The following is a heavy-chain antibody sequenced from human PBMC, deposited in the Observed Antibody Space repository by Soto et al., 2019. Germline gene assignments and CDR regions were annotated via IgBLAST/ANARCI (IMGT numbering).Heavy chain of an antibody. CDR2: IYYRGSA. Sequence: QVQLQESGPGLVKPSETLSLTCTVSGGSVSSTNYYWSWMRQPPGKGLEWIGYIYYRGSANYNPSLKSRVTISLDTSKNQFSLKLSSVTAADTAVYYCATRFQHWGQGTLVTVSS. V-gene: IGHV4-61*01. CDR3: ATRFQH. CDR1: GGSVSSTNYY. J-gene: IGHJ1*01.